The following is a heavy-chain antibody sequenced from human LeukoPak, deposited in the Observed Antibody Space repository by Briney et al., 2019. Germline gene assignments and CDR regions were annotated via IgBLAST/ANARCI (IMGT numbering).Heavy chain of an antibody. Sequence: GGSLRLSCAASGFTLSSSGMHWVRQSPGKGLEWVAFIRYDGSNKYYADSVKGRFTISRDNSKNTLYLQMNSLRAEDTAVYYCANIYGSGSYSWGYYFDYWGQGTLVTVSS. J-gene: IGHJ4*02. V-gene: IGHV3-30*02. CDR2: IRYDGSNK. CDR1: GFTLSSSG. CDR3: ANIYGSGSYSWGYYFDY. D-gene: IGHD3-10*01.